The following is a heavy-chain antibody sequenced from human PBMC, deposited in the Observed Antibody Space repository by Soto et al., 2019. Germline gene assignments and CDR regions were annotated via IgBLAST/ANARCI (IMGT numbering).Heavy chain of an antibody. V-gene: IGHV3-73*01. CDR2: IRSKANSYAT. CDR1: GLTFSGSA. Sequence: EVQLVESGGGLVQPGGSLKLSCAASGLTFSGSAMHWVRQASGKGLEWVGRIRSKANSYATAYAASVKGRFTISRDDSKNTAYLQMNSLKTEDTAVYYCTRPHDYGDYGVDYWGQGTLVTVSS. CDR3: TRPHDYGDYGVDY. D-gene: IGHD4-17*01. J-gene: IGHJ4*02.